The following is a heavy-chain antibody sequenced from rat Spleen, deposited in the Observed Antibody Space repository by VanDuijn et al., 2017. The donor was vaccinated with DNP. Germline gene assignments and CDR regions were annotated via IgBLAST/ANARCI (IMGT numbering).Heavy chain of an antibody. D-gene: IGHD1-12*02. J-gene: IGHJ4*01. Sequence: EVQLVESGGGLVQPGRSLKLSCAASGFTFSNYGMAWVRQAPTKGLEWVACVGPRGAYTYYGDSVKGRFSVSRDDAQGNLYLQMDSLRSEDTATYFCTRVGDYHDGGDGDVLDVWGQGTSVTVSS. CDR1: GFTFSNYG. CDR2: VGPRGAYT. CDR3: TRVGDYHDGGDGDVLDV. V-gene: IGHV5S13*01.